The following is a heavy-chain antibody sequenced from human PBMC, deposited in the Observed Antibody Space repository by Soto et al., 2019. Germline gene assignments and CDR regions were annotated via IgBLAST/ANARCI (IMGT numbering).Heavy chain of an antibody. D-gene: IGHD2-15*01. CDR3: AREYCSGGSCYRDVFDI. CDR2: IHYSGST. J-gene: IGHJ3*02. Sequence: SETLSLTCSVSGGSISSYYWSWIRQPPGKGLEWIGYIHYSGSTNYNPSLKSRVTISVDTSKNQFSLKLSSVTAADTAVYYCAREYCSGGSCYRDVFDIWGQGTMVTVSS. CDR1: GGSISSYY. V-gene: IGHV4-59*01.